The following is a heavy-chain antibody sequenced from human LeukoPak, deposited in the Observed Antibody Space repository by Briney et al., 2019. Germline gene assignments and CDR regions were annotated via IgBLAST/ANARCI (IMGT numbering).Heavy chain of an antibody. D-gene: IGHD6-19*01. Sequence: GASVKVSCKVSGYTLTEVSMHWVRQAPGKGLEWMGGFDPEDGETIYAQKFQGRVTMTEDTSTDTAYMELSSLRSEDTAVYYCAKLKIAVAGLGYWGQGTLVTVSS. CDR2: FDPEDGET. J-gene: IGHJ4*02. CDR1: GYTLTEVS. V-gene: IGHV1-24*01. CDR3: AKLKIAVAGLGY.